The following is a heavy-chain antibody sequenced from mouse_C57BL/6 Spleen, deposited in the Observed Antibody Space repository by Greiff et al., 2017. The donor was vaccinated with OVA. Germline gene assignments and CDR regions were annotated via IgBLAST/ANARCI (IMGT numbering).Heavy chain of an antibody. J-gene: IGHJ4*01. CDR2: ISYDGSN. Sequence: VQLQQSGPGLVKPSQSLSLTCSVTGYSITSGYYWNWIRQFPGNKLEWMGYISYDGSNNYNPSLKNRISITRDTSKNQFFLKLNSVTTEDTATYYCARGTYDYYAMDYWGQGTSVTVSS. V-gene: IGHV3-6*01. CDR1: GYSITSGYY. D-gene: IGHD6-5*01. CDR3: ARGTYDYYAMDY.